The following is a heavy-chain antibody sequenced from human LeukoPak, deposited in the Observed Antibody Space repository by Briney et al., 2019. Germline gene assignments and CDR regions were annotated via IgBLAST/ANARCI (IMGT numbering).Heavy chain of an antibody. Sequence: PGGSLRLFCAASGFSFSSYNMNWVRQAPGKGLEWVSAISGSGGSTYYADSVKGRFTISRDNSRDTLYLQMNSLRAEDTAVYYCAKGYYDYVWGSYYFDYWGQGTLVTVSS. CDR1: GFSFSSYN. D-gene: IGHD3-16*01. CDR3: AKGYYDYVWGSYYFDY. J-gene: IGHJ4*02. CDR2: ISGSGGST. V-gene: IGHV3-23*01.